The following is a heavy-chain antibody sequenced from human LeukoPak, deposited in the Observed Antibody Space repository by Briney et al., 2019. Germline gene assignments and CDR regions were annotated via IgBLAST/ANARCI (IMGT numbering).Heavy chain of an antibody. J-gene: IGHJ3*02. Sequence: PGGSLRLSCAASGFTFSSYWTHWVRQAPGKGLVWVSRINSDGSSTSYADSVKGRFTISRDNAKNTLYLQMNSLRAEDTAVYYCARGLGGSYYAVDAFDIWGQGTMVTVSS. CDR1: GFTFSSYW. D-gene: IGHD1-26*01. CDR3: ARGLGGSYYAVDAFDI. CDR2: INSDGSST. V-gene: IGHV3-74*01.